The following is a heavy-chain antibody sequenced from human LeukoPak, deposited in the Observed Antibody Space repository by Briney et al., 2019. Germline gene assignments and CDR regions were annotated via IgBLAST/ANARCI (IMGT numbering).Heavy chain of an antibody. CDR3: ARAHSGYENFDY. Sequence: SETLSLTCTVSGDSISSSSYYWGWIRQPPGKGLEWIGSIYYSGSTYYNPSLKSRVTISVDTSKNQFSLKLSSVTAADTAVYYCARAHSGYENFDYWGQGTLVTVSS. CDR1: GDSISSSSYY. V-gene: IGHV4-39*07. CDR2: IYYSGST. D-gene: IGHD5-12*01. J-gene: IGHJ4*02.